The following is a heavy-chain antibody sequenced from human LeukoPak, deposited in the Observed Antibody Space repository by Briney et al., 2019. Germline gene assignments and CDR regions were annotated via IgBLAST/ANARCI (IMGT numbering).Heavy chain of an antibody. D-gene: IGHD3-16*01. J-gene: IGHJ6*02. Sequence: PGGSLRLSCAASGFTITDAWMNWVRQAPGKGLEWVGRIKSKADGGTTDFAAPVKGRVTISRDDSKNTLYVQMNSLRIEDTAVYYCTTAHALYYYYGMDVWGQGTTVTVAS. CDR2: IKSKADGGTT. CDR3: TTAHALYYYYGMDV. CDR1: GFTITDAW. V-gene: IGHV3-15*01.